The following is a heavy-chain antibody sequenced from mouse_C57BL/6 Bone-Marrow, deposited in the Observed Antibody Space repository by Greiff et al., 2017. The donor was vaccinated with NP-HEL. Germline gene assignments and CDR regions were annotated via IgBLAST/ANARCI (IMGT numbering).Heavy chain of an antibody. J-gene: IGHJ4*01. V-gene: IGHV5-12*01. Sequence: EVQLQESGGGLVQPGGSLKLSCAASGFTFSDYYMYWVRQTPEKRLEWVAYISNGGGSTYYPDTVKGRFTISRDNAKNTLYLQMSRLKSKDTAMYYCARDYDYEDYAMDYWGQGTSVTVSS. D-gene: IGHD2-4*01. CDR2: ISNGGGST. CDR3: ARDYDYEDYAMDY. CDR1: GFTFSDYY.